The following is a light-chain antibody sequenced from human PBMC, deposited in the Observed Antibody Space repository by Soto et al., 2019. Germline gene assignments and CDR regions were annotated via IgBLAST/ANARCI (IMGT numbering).Light chain of an antibody. V-gene: IGKV3-11*01. Sequence: EIVLTQSPATLSLSPGERATLSCSASQSVSSHLVWYQQKPGQAPRLLISDASNRATGIPARFSGSGSGTDFTLTINSLEPEDFAVYYCQQRSSWPITFGQGTRLEI. CDR3: QQRSSWPIT. J-gene: IGKJ5*01. CDR1: QSVSSH. CDR2: DAS.